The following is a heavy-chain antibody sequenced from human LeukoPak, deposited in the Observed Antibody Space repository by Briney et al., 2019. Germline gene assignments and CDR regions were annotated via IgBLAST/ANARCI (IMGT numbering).Heavy chain of an antibody. CDR1: GGSISSYY. D-gene: IGHD3-10*01. CDR3: ARHTPITMVRGVKSPPDY. Sequence: SETLSLTCTVSGGSISSYYWSWLRQPPGKGLEGIGYIYYSGSTNYNPSLKSRVTISVDTSKNQFSLKLSSVTAADTAVYYCARHTPITMVRGVKSPPDYWGQGTLVTVSS. CDR2: IYYSGST. J-gene: IGHJ4*02. V-gene: IGHV4-59*08.